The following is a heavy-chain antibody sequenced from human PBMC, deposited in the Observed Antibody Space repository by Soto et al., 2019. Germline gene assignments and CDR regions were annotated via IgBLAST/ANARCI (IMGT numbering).Heavy chain of an antibody. CDR2: ISGNGEVI. Sequence: TGGSLRLSCAASGFTFGDCYIHWIRRAPGKGLEWISYISGNGEVIQYAASARGRFTISRDNAENSGYREMESLRAEDTALYYCARDGDADCRTDFDYPGRGTLVTVSS. CDR1: GFTFGDCY. V-gene: IGHV3-11*01. D-gene: IGHD2-21*02. J-gene: IGHJ4*02. CDR3: ARDGDADCRTDFDY.